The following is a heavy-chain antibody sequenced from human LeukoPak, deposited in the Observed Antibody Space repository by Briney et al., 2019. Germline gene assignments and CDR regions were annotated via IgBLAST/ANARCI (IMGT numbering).Heavy chain of an antibody. Sequence: GGSLRLSCAASGFTFSSYWMHWVRHNPGKGLVWVSRINSDGSGTSYADSVKGRFTISRDNAKNKLYLQMNSLRAEDTAVYYCARHPPWMVRDFDYWGQGTLVTVSS. CDR3: ARHPPWMVRDFDY. D-gene: IGHD6-19*01. CDR1: GFTFSSYW. CDR2: INSDGSGT. V-gene: IGHV3-74*01. J-gene: IGHJ4*02.